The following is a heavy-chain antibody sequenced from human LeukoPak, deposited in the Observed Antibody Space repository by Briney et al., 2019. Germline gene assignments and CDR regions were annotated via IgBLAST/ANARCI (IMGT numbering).Heavy chain of an antibody. CDR3: ARPNIAAAIAAFDI. Sequence: GESLKISCKASGYSFTTYWIGWVRQMPGKGLEWMGIIYPGDSDTRYSPSFQGQVTISADKSISTAYLQWSSLKASDTAMYYCARPNIAAAIAAFDIWGQGTMVTVSS. CDR2: IYPGDSDT. CDR1: GYSFTTYW. D-gene: IGHD6-13*01. V-gene: IGHV5-51*01. J-gene: IGHJ3*02.